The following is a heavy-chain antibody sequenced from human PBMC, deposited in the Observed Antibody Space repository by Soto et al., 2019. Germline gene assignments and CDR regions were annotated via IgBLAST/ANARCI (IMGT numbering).Heavy chain of an antibody. CDR2: ISPYNYTT. D-gene: IGHD2-21*01. J-gene: IGHJ4*02. CDR1: GYTFTSYG. CDR3: ARDLRGNSYYFDY. V-gene: IGHV1-18*04. Sequence: QVQLVQSGAEVKKPGASVKVSCKTSGYTFTSYGISWVRQAPGKGFEWMGWISPYNYTTNYAQKLQGRVTMTTDTSTSTAYMELRSLRSDDTAVYYCARDLRGNSYYFDYWGQGTLVTVSS.